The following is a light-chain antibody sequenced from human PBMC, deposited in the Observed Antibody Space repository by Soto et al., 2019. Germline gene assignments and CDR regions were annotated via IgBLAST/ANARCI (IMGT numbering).Light chain of an antibody. Sequence: EIVLTQSPGTLSLSPGERATLSCRASQSVSSSYLAWYQQKPGQAPRLLIYGASSRATGIPDRFSGSGSGTDFTLTISRLDPEDCAVYYCQQYGSSPHLTFGGGTKVEI. CDR1: QSVSSSY. CDR2: GAS. V-gene: IGKV3-20*01. CDR3: QQYGSSPHLT. J-gene: IGKJ4*01.